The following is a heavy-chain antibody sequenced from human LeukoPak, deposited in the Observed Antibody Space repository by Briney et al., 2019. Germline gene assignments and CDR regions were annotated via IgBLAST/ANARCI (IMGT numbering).Heavy chain of an antibody. D-gene: IGHD2-2*01. J-gene: IGHJ4*02. CDR3: ARTAGTYCSSTSCHTYYFDY. CDR1: GGSISSYY. V-gene: IGHV4-59*12. CDR2: IYYSGST. Sequence: SETLSLTCTVSGGSISSYYWSWIRQPPGKGLEWIGYIYYSGSTNYNPSLKSRVTISVDTSKNQFSLKLSSVTAADTAVYYCARTAGTYCSSTSCHTYYFDYWGQGTLVTVSS.